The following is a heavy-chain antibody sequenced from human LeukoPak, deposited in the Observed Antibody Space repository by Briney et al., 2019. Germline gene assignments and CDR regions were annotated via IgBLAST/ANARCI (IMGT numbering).Heavy chain of an antibody. Sequence: SETLSLTCTVSGGSISTGTYYLTWIRQLPGKGLEWIGYIYHTGSSYYISSLKSRVSMSVDTSTNQFSLKLSSVTAADTAVYYCARGLTMAQNTGLDYWGQGTLVTVSS. D-gene: IGHD2-8*02. CDR3: ARGLTMAQNTGLDY. J-gene: IGHJ4*02. V-gene: IGHV4-31*03. CDR1: GGSISTGTYY. CDR2: IYHTGSS.